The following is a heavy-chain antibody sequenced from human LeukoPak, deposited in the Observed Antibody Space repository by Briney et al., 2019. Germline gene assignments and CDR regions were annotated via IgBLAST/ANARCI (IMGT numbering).Heavy chain of an antibody. Sequence: GGSLRLSCAASGFTFRSYAMSWVRQAPGKGLEWVSTISGSGSDTYYADSVKGRFSISRDNSKNTLFLQMNSLRAEDTAVYYCAKDWYSGPSTWFDPWGQGTLVTVSS. J-gene: IGHJ5*02. V-gene: IGHV3-23*01. CDR2: ISGSGSDT. CDR1: GFTFRSYA. CDR3: AKDWYSGPSTWFDP. D-gene: IGHD2-15*01.